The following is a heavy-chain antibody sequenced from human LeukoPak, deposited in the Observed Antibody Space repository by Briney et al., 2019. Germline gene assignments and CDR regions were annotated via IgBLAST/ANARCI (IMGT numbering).Heavy chain of an antibody. Sequence: GASVKVSCKASGYTFTGYYMHWVRQAPGQGLEWMGWINPNSGGTNYAQKFQGRVTMTRDTSISTAYMELSRLRSDDTAVYYCARTYYDFWSGYYRVLYYYYMDVWGKGTTVTVSS. V-gene: IGHV1-2*02. J-gene: IGHJ6*03. D-gene: IGHD3-3*01. CDR3: ARTYYDFWSGYYRVLYYYYMDV. CDR1: GYTFTGYY. CDR2: INPNSGGT.